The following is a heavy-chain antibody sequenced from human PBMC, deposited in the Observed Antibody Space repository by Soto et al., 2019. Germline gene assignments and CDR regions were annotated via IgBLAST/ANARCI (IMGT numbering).Heavy chain of an antibody. CDR3: ARDGSYYDFWSGYSSNWFDP. D-gene: IGHD3-3*01. V-gene: IGHV3-48*02. CDR1: GFTFSSYS. J-gene: IGHJ5*02. CDR2: ISSSSSTI. Sequence: PGGSLRLSCAASGFTFSSYSMNWVRQAPGKGLEWVSYISSSSSTIYYADSVKGRFTISRDNAKNSLYLQMNSLRDEDTAVYYCARDGSYYDFWSGYSSNWFDPRGQGTLVTVS.